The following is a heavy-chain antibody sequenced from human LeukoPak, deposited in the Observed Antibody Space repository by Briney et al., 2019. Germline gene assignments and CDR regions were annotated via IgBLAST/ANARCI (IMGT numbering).Heavy chain of an antibody. CDR1: GFTVSSNY. Sequence: QSGGSLRLSCAASGFTVSSNYMSGVRQASGKGLEWVSVIYSGGSTYYADSVKGRFTISRDNSKNTLYLQMNSLRAEDTAVYYCARSVLLWPEGLDYWGQGTLVTVSS. CDR3: ARSVLLWPEGLDY. J-gene: IGHJ4*02. CDR2: IYSGGST. D-gene: IGHD3-10*01. V-gene: IGHV3-66*02.